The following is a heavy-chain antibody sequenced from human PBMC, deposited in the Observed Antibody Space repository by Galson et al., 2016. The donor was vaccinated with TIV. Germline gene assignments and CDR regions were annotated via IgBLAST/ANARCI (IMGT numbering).Heavy chain of an antibody. CDR1: GGTFSSYG. CDR3: ARGSGNYQYWYFDL. D-gene: IGHD1-26*01. J-gene: IGHJ2*01. CDR2: IVPIFGTT. V-gene: IGHV1-69*15. Sequence: SCKAFGGTFSSYGISWVRQAPGQGLVWMGRIVPIFGTTSYTQKFQDRVTFTADESSSTAYMDLSSLRSDDTAVYYCARGSGNYQYWYFDLWGRGTLVTVSS.